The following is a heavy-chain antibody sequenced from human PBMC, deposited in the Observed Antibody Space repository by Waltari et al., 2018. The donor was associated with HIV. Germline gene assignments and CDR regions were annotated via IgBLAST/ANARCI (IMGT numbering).Heavy chain of an antibody. D-gene: IGHD3-16*01. CDR3: ARKYDSDAFDI. CDR2: IDYSGRT. J-gene: IGHJ3*02. Sequence: QVHLQESGAGLVKPSETRSLTGTAPDGTVSIGSHYWSWIRQPPGKGLEWIGYIDYSGRTNYNPSLKSRVTISVDTSKNQFSLKLSSVTAADTAVYYCARKYDSDAFDIWGQGTMVTVSS. CDR1: DGTVSIGSHY. V-gene: IGHV4-61*01.